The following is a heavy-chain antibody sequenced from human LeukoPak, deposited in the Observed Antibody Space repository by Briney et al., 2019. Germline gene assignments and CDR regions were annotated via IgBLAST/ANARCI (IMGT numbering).Heavy chain of an antibody. Sequence: GGSLRLSCAASGFTFSSYDMSWVRQAPGKGLEWVSAISGSGGSTYYADSVKGRFTISRDNSKNTLYLQMNSLRAEDTAVYYCAKRSTGYSGYDSNYFDYWGQGTLVTVSS. CDR1: GFTFSSYD. D-gene: IGHD5-12*01. CDR2: ISGSGGST. J-gene: IGHJ4*02. CDR3: AKRSTGYSGYDSNYFDY. V-gene: IGHV3-23*01.